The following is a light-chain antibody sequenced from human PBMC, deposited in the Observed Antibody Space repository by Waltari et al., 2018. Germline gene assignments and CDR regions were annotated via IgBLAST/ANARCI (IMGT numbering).Light chain of an antibody. Sequence: DILLTQSPSPLSLSTGERATLSCRASQSVGRFLAWYQQKPGQAPRLLIYHASIRATGIPDRFSGSGSGTDFSLTISGLEPEDFAVYYCQKYVNLPATFGQGTKVEIK. J-gene: IGKJ1*01. CDR1: QSVGRF. CDR3: QKYVNLPAT. CDR2: HAS. V-gene: IGKV3-20*01.